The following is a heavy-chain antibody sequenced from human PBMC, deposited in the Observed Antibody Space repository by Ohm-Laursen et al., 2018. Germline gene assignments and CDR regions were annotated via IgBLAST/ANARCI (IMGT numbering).Heavy chain of an antibody. CDR1: GYSISSGYF. D-gene: IGHD3-3*01. CDR3: ARAFWNGYNDAFDV. CDR2: IYYSGST. Sequence: SDTLSLTCAVSGYSISSGYFWGWIRQSPGKGLEWIGNIYYSGSTYYNPSLRSRLTVSVDTSKNQFSLKLSSVTATDTAVYYCARAFWNGYNDAFDVWGQGTMVTVSS. J-gene: IGHJ3*01. V-gene: IGHV4-38-2*01.